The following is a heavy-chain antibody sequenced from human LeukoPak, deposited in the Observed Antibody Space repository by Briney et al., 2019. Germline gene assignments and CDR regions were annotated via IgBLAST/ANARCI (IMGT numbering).Heavy chain of an antibody. CDR3: AREGSSSGWRPFDI. CDR2: IKNSGNT. J-gene: IGHJ3*02. Sequence: SETLSLTCSVSGGSISSYYWSWIRQPAGKGLEWIGRIKNSGNTNYSPSLESRVTLSLDTSKNQFSLNLSSVTAADTAVYYCAREGSSSGWRPFDIWGQGTVVTLSS. D-gene: IGHD6-19*01. CDR1: GGSISSYY. V-gene: IGHV4-4*07.